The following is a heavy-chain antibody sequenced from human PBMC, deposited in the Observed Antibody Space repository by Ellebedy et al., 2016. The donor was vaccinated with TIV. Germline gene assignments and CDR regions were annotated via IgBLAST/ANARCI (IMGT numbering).Heavy chain of an antibody. CDR3: ARFRSGIVVAPAHYGMDV. CDR2: INHSGST. Sequence: SETLSLXCAVYGGSFSGYYWSWIRQPPGKGLEWIGEINHSGSTNYNPSLKSRVTISVDTSKNQFSLRLSSVTAADTAVYYCARFRSGIVVAPAHYGMDVWGQGTTVTVSS. D-gene: IGHD2-2*01. CDR1: GGSFSGYY. J-gene: IGHJ6*02. V-gene: IGHV4-34*01.